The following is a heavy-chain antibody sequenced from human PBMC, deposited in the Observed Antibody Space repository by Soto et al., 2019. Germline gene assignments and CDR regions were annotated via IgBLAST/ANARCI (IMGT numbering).Heavy chain of an antibody. CDR1: GFTFSSYA. J-gene: IGHJ4*02. Sequence: EVQLLESGGGLVQPGGSLRLSCAASGFTFSSYAMSWVRQAPGEGLEWVSSISGGGGSTYYADSVKGRFTISRDNSKNTLYLQMNSLRAEDTAVYYCARDPEEYQLLYTHDYWGQGTLVTVSS. CDR2: ISGGGGST. D-gene: IGHD2-2*02. CDR3: ARDPEEYQLLYTHDY. V-gene: IGHV3-23*01.